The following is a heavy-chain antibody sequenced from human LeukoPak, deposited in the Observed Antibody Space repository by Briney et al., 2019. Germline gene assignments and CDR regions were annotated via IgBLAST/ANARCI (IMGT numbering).Heavy chain of an antibody. D-gene: IGHD6-13*01. V-gene: IGHV3-66*01. CDR3: ARKGSSWSNYYYYYYMDV. Sequence: GGSLRLSCAASGFTVSSNYMSWVRQAPGKGLEWVSVIYSGGSTYYADSVKGRFTISRDNSKNTLYLQMNSLRAEDTAVYYCARKGSSWSNYYYYYYMDVWGKGTTVTISS. CDR1: GFTVSSNY. CDR2: IYSGGST. J-gene: IGHJ6*03.